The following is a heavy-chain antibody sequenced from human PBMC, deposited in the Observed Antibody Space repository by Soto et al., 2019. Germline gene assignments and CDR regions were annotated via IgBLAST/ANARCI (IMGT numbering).Heavy chain of an antibody. CDR3: ARAESNYYDSSGYRFDY. CDR2: IIPIFGTA. V-gene: IGHV1-69*13. D-gene: IGHD3-22*01. CDR1: GGTFSSYA. Sequence: SVKVSCKASGGTFSSYAISWVRQAPGQGLEWMGGIIPIFGTANYAQKFQGRVAITADESTSTAYMELSSLRSEDTAVYYCARAESNYYDSSGYRFDYWGRGTLVTVSS. J-gene: IGHJ4*02.